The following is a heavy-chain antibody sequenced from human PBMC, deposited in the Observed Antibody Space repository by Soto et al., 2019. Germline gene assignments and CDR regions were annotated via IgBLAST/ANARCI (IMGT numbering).Heavy chain of an antibody. CDR2: INPNSGGT. CDR1: GYTFTGYY. D-gene: IGHD3-10*01. J-gene: IGHJ6*02. Sequence: ASVKVSCKASGYTFTGYYMHWVRQAPGQGLEWMGWINPNSGGTNYAQKFQGWVTMTRDTSISTAYMELSRLRSDDTAVYYCARGTVRGVDYYGMDVWGQVTTVTVSS. V-gene: IGHV1-2*04. CDR3: ARGTVRGVDYYGMDV.